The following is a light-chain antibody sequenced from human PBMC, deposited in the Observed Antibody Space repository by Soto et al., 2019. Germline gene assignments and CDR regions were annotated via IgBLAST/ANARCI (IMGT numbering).Light chain of an antibody. CDR1: ESISRH. CDR2: AAS. J-gene: IGKJ5*01. V-gene: IGKV1-39*01. Sequence: DIQMTQSPSSLSASVGDRVTITCRASESISRHLNWYQQKPGKAPKILIYAASSLQNGVPSGFRGSGSGTDFTLNITNLQPEDFATYYCQQTYSTLSITFGQETRL. CDR3: QQTYSTLSIT.